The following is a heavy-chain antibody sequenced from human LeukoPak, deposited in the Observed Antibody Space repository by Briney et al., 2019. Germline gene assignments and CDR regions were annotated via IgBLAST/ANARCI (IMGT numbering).Heavy chain of an antibody. Sequence: SETLSLTCIVSGGSISSSSYYWGWIRQPPGKGLEWIETLYYSGNTYYNPSLKSRVTISVDTSKNQFSLRLSSVTAADMAVYYCARHDLLAAAGTVIGMDVWGQGTTVTVSS. CDR1: GGSISSSSYY. D-gene: IGHD6-13*01. CDR3: ARHDLLAAAGTVIGMDV. V-gene: IGHV4-39*01. CDR2: LYYSGNT. J-gene: IGHJ6*02.